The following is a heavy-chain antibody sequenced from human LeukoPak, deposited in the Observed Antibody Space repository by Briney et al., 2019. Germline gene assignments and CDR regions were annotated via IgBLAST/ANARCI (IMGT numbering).Heavy chain of an antibody. Sequence: ASVKVSCKASGYTFTGYYMHWVRQAPGQGLEWMGWINPNSGGTNYAQKFQGRVTMTRNTSISTAYMELSSLRSEDTAVYYCARAITPDYDILTGYSYYYYGMDVWGQGTTVTVSS. D-gene: IGHD3-9*01. CDR1: GYTFTGYY. CDR3: ARAITPDYDILTGYSYYYYGMDV. V-gene: IGHV1-2*02. CDR2: INPNSGGT. J-gene: IGHJ6*02.